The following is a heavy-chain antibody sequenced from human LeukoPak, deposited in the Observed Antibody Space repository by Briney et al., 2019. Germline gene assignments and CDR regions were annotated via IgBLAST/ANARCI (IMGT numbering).Heavy chain of an antibody. J-gene: IGHJ4*01. D-gene: IGHD3-3*01. V-gene: IGHV3-33*01. CDR1: GFTFSRFN. Sequence: AGGSLILSCVASGFTFSRFNMHWVRQAPGKGLEWVALIWYDGTDTYYADAVKGRFTISRDDSKNTVYLQMNSLRAEDTAFYYCARGFLDFDFWGHGTLVTVSS. CDR3: ARGFLDFDF. CDR2: IWYDGTDT.